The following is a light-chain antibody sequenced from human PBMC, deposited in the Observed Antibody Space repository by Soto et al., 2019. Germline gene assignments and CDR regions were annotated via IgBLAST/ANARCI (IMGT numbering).Light chain of an antibody. Sequence: DIVMTQSPLSLPVTPGEPASISCRSSQGLLHSNGYNYLDWYLQKPGQSPQLLIYLGSNRASGVPDRFSGSGSGTDFTLKISRVEAEDVGVYYCMQSIQLPLTFGGGTKVDIK. CDR1: QGLLHSNGYNY. V-gene: IGKV2-28*01. CDR2: LGS. CDR3: MQSIQLPLT. J-gene: IGKJ4*01.